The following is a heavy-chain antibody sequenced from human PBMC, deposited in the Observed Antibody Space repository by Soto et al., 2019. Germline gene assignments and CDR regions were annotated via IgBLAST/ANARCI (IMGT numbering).Heavy chain of an antibody. Sequence: QVPLVESGGGVVQPGRSLRLSCAASGFTFSSCGMHWVRQAPGKGLEWVAIISSDGSEKHYADSVKGRFTISRDNSKNTLYLQMSSLRAEDTAVYYCAKAKLQFWLVGGDYWGQGSLVTVSS. CDR3: AKAKLQFWLVGGDY. J-gene: IGHJ4*02. CDR2: ISSDGSEK. CDR1: GFTFSSCG. D-gene: IGHD5-18*01. V-gene: IGHV3-30*18.